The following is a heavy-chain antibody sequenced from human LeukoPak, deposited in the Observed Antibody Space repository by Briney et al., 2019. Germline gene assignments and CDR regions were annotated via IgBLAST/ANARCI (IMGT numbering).Heavy chain of an antibody. CDR1: GFTFSSYV. CDR2: ISYDGSNK. D-gene: IGHD3/OR15-3a*01. Sequence: GGSLRLSCAASGFTFSSYVMHWVRQAPGKGLEWVAVISYDGSNKYYADSVKGRFTISRDNSKNTLYLQMNSLRAEDTAVYYCARDGVFGLIIIPVHYYYYMDVWGKGTTVTVSS. V-gene: IGHV3-30*04. J-gene: IGHJ6*03. CDR3: ARDGVFGLIIIPVHYYYYMDV.